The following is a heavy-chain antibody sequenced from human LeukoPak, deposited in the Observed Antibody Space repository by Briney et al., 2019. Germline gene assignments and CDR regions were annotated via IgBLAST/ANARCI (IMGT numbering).Heavy chain of an antibody. Sequence: GGSLRLSCAASGFTFSSYSMNWLRPAPGKGLEWVSSISSSSSYIYYADSVKGRFTISRDNAKNSLYLQMNSLRAEDTAVYYCARDRPYDSGGYRNDYWGQGTLVTVSS. CDR2: ISSSSSYI. D-gene: IGHD3-22*01. CDR1: GFTFSSYS. J-gene: IGHJ4*02. CDR3: ARDRPYDSGGYRNDY. V-gene: IGHV3-21*01.